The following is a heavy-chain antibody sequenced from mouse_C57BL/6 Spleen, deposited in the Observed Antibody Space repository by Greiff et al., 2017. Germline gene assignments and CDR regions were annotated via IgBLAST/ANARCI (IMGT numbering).Heavy chain of an antibody. V-gene: IGHV1-22*01. CDR1: GYTFTDYN. D-gene: IGHD2-5*01. CDR2: INPNNGGT. Sequence: VQLQQSGPELVKPGASVKMSCKASGYTFTDYNMHWVKQSHGKSLEWIGYINPNNGGTSYNQKFKGKATLTVNKSSSTAYMELRSLTSEDSAVYYCARFPYYSNWYFDVWGTGTTVTVSS. J-gene: IGHJ1*03. CDR3: ARFPYYSNWYFDV.